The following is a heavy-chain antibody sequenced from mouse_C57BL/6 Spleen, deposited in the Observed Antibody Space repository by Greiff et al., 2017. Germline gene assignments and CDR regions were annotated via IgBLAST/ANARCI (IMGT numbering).Heavy chain of an antibody. Sequence: EVKLVESGGGLVKPGGSLKLSCAASGFTFSSYAMSWVRQTPEKRLEWVATISDGGSYTYYPDNVKGRFTISRDNAKNNLYLQMSHLKSEDTAMYYCARGYYGSWSFAYWGQGTTLTVSS. V-gene: IGHV5-4*03. CDR3: ARGYYGSWSFAY. CDR1: GFTFSSYA. J-gene: IGHJ2*01. D-gene: IGHD1-1*01. CDR2: ISDGGSYT.